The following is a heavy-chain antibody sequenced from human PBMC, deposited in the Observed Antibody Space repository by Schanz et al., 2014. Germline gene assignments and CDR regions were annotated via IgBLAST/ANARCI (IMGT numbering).Heavy chain of an antibody. CDR3: ARGPIPIQGVPMDF. J-gene: IGHJ4*02. CDR2: IGDDGADK. CDR1: GFSFSTHW. V-gene: IGHV3-7*04. Sequence: EVQLLESGGGLVQPGGSLRLSCAASGFSFSTHWMAWVRQAPGKGLEWVANIGDDGADKYYLDSVRGRFTISRDNSKDTLYLQMSGLTPEDTAVYYCARGPIPIQGVPMDFWGQGTLVTVSS. D-gene: IGHD3-10*01.